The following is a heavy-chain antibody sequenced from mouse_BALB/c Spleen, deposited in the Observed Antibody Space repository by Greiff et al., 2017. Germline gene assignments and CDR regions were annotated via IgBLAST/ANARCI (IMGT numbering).Heavy chain of an antibody. CDR3: TRRADGYYYFDY. D-gene: IGHD2-3*01. V-gene: IGHV1-5*01. J-gene: IGHJ2*01. CDR1: GYSFTSYW. CDR2: IYPGNSDT. Sequence: VQLKQSGTVLARPGASVKMSCKASGYSFTSYWMHWVKQRPGQGLEWIGAIYPGNSDTSYNQKFKGKAKLTAVTSASTAYMELSSLTNEDSAVYYCTRRADGYYYFDYWGQGTTLTVSS.